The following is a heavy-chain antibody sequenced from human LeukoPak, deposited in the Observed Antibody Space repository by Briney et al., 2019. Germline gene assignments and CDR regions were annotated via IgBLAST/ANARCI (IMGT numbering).Heavy chain of an antibody. Sequence: SVKVSCKASGGTFSSYAISWARQAPGQGLEWMGGIIPIFGTANYAQKFQGRVTITTDESTSTAYMELSSLRSEDTAVYYCARESWDYYDSSGYAWGQGTLVIVSS. V-gene: IGHV1-69*05. CDR3: ARESWDYYDSSGYA. CDR1: GGTFSSYA. D-gene: IGHD3-22*01. CDR2: IIPIFGTA. J-gene: IGHJ4*02.